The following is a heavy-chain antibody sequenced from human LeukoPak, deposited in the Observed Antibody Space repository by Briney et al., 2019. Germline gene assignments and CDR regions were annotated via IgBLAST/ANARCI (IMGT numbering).Heavy chain of an antibody. D-gene: IGHD3-22*01. Sequence: SETLSLTCTVSGGSISSYYWSLIRQPPGKGLEWIGYIYYSGSTNYNPPLKSRVTISVDTSKNQFSLKLSSVTAADTAVYYCARDRNYYDSSGYSLDYWGQGTLVTVS. CDR3: ARDRNYYDSSGYSLDY. V-gene: IGHV4-59*01. CDR2: IYYSGST. CDR1: GGSISSYY. J-gene: IGHJ4*02.